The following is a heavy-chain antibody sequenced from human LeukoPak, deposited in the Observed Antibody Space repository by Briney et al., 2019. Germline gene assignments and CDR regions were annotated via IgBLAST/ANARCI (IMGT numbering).Heavy chain of an antibody. CDR1: GGSISSSSYY. Sequence: PSETLSLTCTVSGGSISSSSYYWGWIRQPPGKGLEWIGSIYYSGSTYYNPSLKSRVTISVDTSKNQFSLKLSSVTAADTAVYYCARDWDNWNVYDYWGQGTLVTVSS. CDR3: ARDWDNWNVYDY. J-gene: IGHJ4*02. CDR2: IYYSGST. D-gene: IGHD1-20*01. V-gene: IGHV4-39*07.